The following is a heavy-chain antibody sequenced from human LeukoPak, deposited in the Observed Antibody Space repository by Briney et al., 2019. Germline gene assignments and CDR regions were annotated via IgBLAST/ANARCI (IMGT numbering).Heavy chain of an antibody. CDR2: INPNSGGT. D-gene: IGHD3-22*01. CDR1: GYTFTGYY. J-gene: IGHJ4*02. CDR3: AKGPFFYYDASGYNYFDS. V-gene: IGHV1-2*02. Sequence: ASVKVSCKASGYTFTGYYMHWVRQAPGQGLEWMGWINPNSGGTNYAQKFQGRVTMTRDTSISTAYMELSRLRSDDTAIYYCAKGPFFYYDASGYNYFDSWGQGTLVTVSS.